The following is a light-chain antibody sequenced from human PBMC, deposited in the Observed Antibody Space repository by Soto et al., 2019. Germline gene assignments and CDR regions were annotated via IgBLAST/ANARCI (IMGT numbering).Light chain of an antibody. CDR1: NIGSYS. CDR2: YDS. CDR3: QVWDSVSDQNHV. Sequence: SYELTQPPSVSVAPGKTARITCGGNNIGSYSVHWYQQKPGQAPALVIYYDSDRPSGIPDRFSGSNSGNTATLTISRVEAGDEADYYCQVWDSVSDQNHVFGTGTKLTVL. J-gene: IGLJ1*01. V-gene: IGLV3-21*04.